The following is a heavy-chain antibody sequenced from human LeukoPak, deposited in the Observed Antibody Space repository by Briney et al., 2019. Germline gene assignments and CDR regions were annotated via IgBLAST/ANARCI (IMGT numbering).Heavy chain of an antibody. V-gene: IGHV5-51*01. CDR2: IYPGDSDT. D-gene: IGHD6-13*01. CDR3: ARHLSSWNYYYYGMDV. Sequence: GESLKISCKGSGYSFTSYWIGWVRQMPGKGLEWMGIIYPGDSDTRYSPSFRGQVTISADKSISTAYLQWSSLKASDTAKYYCARHLSSWNYYYYGMDVWGQGTTVTVSS. CDR1: GYSFTSYW. J-gene: IGHJ6*02.